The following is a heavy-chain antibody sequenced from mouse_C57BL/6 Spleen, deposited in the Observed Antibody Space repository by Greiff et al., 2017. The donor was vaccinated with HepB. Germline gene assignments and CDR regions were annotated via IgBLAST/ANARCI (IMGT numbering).Heavy chain of an antibody. Sequence: EVQGVESGGGLVQPGGSLSLSCAASGFTFTDYYMSWVRQPPGKALEWLGFIRNKANGYTTEYSASVKGRFTISRDNYQSILYLQMNAMRAEDSATYYCARSPSYGSSDGYFDVWGTGTTVTVSS. CDR2: IRNKANGYTT. CDR3: ARSPSYGSSDGYFDV. CDR1: GFTFTDYY. V-gene: IGHV7-3*01. D-gene: IGHD1-1*01. J-gene: IGHJ1*03.